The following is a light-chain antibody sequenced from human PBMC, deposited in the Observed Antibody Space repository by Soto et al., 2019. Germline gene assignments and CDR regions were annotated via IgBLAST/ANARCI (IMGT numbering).Light chain of an antibody. J-gene: IGLJ1*01. V-gene: IGLV2-14*01. CDR1: SSDVGGYNY. CDR2: DVS. Sequence: QSALTQPASVSGSPGQSITISCTGTSSDVGGYNYVSWYQQHPGKAPKLMNYDVSNRPSGVSNRFSGSKSGNTASLTISGLQAEDEADYYCSSYTSRSSYVFGTGTKLTVL. CDR3: SSYTSRSSYV.